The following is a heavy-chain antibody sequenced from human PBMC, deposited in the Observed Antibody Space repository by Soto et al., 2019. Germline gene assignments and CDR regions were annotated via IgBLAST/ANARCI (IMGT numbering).Heavy chain of an antibody. V-gene: IGHV1-3*01. J-gene: IGHJ3*02. Sequence: ASVKLSCKASGYTFTSYAMHWVRQAPGQRLEWMGWINAGNGNTKYSQKFQGRVTITRDTSASTAYMELSSLRSEDTAVYYCARPFYYDSSGWDIWGQGTMVIVSS. CDR2: INAGNGNT. D-gene: IGHD3-22*01. CDR3: ARPFYYDSSGWDI. CDR1: GYTFTSYA.